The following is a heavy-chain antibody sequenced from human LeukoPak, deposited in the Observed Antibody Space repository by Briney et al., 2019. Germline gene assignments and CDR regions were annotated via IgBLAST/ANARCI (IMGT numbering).Heavy chain of an antibody. CDR1: GGSFSGYY. J-gene: IGHJ4*02. CDR2: INHSGST. V-gene: IGHV4-34*01. CDR3: ARVVVIAARRSVDY. Sequence: PSETLSLTCAVYGGSFSGYYWSWIRQPPGKGLEWIGEINHSGSTNYNPSLKSRVTISVDTSKNQFSLKLSSVTAADTAVYYCARVVVIAARRSVDYWGQGTLVTVSS. D-gene: IGHD2-2*01.